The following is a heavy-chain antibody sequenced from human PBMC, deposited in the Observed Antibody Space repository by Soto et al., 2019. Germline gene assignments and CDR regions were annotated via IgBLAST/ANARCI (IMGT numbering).Heavy chain of an antibody. J-gene: IGHJ4*02. D-gene: IGHD3-22*01. CDR1: GFTFDNFA. CDR2: ISGGGGGT. Sequence: EVRLLESGEGLAQPGGSLRLSCTTSGFTFDNFAMSWVRQAPGRGLEWVSAISGGGGGTYYADSVEGRFIISRDNSKNTVYLQVNGLRTEDTAVYYCAKDVHYDSSGGLDYWGQGTLVTVSS. V-gene: IGHV3-23*01. CDR3: AKDVHYDSSGGLDY.